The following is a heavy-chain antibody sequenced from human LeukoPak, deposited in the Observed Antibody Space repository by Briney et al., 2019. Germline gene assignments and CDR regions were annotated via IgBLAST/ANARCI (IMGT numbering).Heavy chain of an antibody. V-gene: IGHV3-66*01. D-gene: IGHD3-22*01. CDR1: GFTVSSNY. Sequence: GGSLRLSCAASGFTVSSNYMSWVRQAPGKGLEWVSVIYSGGNTYYADSVKGRFTISRDNSKNTLYLQMNSLRAEDTAVYYCARDSSAYYYFDYWGQGTLVTVSS. CDR2: IYSGGNT. J-gene: IGHJ4*02. CDR3: ARDSSAYYYFDY.